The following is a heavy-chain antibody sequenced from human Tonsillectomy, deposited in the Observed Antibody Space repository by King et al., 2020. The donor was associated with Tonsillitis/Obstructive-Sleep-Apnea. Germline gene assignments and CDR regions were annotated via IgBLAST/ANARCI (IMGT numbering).Heavy chain of an antibody. CDR3: TLGGPFDY. D-gene: IGHD3-16*01. CDR2: IINKTDGGAT. J-gene: IGHJ4*02. V-gene: IGHV3-15*01. CDR1: GFTFSIAS. Sequence: VQLVESGGGLVKPGGSLRLSCAASGFTFSIASMSWVRQAPGKGREWVGRIINKTDGGATDAAAPVKGRFTTSRDNSKNTLYLQMNSLKTEDSAVYYCTLGGPFDYWGQGTLVTVSS.